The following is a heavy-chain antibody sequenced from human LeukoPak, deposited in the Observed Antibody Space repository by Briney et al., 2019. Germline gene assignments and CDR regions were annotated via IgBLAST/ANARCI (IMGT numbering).Heavy chain of an antibody. CDR1: GFTFSGYW. V-gene: IGHV3-74*01. J-gene: IGHJ6*02. CDR3: GRDYRVYYYGMDV. Sequence: GGPLRLSCAASGFTFSGYWMYWVRRAPGKGRMWFSATKSDAISTYYADSVKGRFTISRDNAKNSLYLQMNSLRAEDTALYYCGRDYRVYYYGMDVWGQGTTVTVSS. D-gene: IGHD3-10*01. CDR2: TKSDAIST.